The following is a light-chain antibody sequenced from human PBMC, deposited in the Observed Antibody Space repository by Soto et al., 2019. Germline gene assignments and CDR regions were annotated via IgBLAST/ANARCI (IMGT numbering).Light chain of an antibody. V-gene: IGKV3-20*01. CDR1: QSGSSTY. J-gene: IGKJ1*01. CDR2: GAS. CDR3: QHYGSSPQT. Sequence: EIVLTQSPGTLSLSPGEGATLSCRASQSGSSTYLAWYQQKAGQAPRLLIYGASSRATGIPDRFSGSGSGTDFTLTISRLEPEDFAVYYCQHYGSSPQTFGQGTKVEIK.